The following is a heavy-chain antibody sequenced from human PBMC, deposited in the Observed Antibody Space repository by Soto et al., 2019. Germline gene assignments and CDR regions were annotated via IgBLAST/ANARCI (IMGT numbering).Heavy chain of an antibody. CDR2: IYYSGST. D-gene: IGHD2-8*01. CDR1: GGSISSYY. CDR3: ARPFTKLDAFDI. J-gene: IGHJ3*02. Sequence: ETLSLTCTVSGGSISSYYWSWIRQPPGKGLEWIGYIYYSGSTNYNPSLKSRVTISVDTSKNQFSLKLSSVTAADTAVYYCARPFTKLDAFDIWGQGTMVTVSS. V-gene: IGHV4-59*08.